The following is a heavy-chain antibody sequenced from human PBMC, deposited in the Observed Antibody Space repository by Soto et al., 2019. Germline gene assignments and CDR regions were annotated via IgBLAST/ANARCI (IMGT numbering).Heavy chain of an antibody. CDR2: MNPNSGNT. J-gene: IGHJ6*04. CDR1: GYTYTSYH. CDR3: ARVGVYCGRMDV. V-gene: IGHV1-8*01. D-gene: IGHD3-10*01. Sequence: SVKVSCKASGYTYTSYHINWLRQPTGQELAGMGWMNPNSGNTGYAQKFQGRVTMTRNTSISTGYMELSSLRSEDTAVYYCARVGVYCGRMDVWGKGTTVTVSS.